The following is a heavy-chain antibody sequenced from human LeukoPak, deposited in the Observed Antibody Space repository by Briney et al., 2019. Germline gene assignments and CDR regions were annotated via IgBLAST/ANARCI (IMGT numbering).Heavy chain of an antibody. J-gene: IGHJ5*02. D-gene: IGHD3-16*02. CDR2: ISGGGTT. CDR1: GFNVSSIY. CDR3: ARVVVPANYDYVWGSYRYCWFDP. Sequence: GGSLRLSCAASGFNVSSIYMSWVRQAPGKGLEWVSLISGGGTTYYADSVKGRFTISRDNSKNTSYLQMNSLRAGDTAVYYCARVVVPANYDYVWGSYRYCWFDPWGQGTLVTVSS. V-gene: IGHV3-53*01.